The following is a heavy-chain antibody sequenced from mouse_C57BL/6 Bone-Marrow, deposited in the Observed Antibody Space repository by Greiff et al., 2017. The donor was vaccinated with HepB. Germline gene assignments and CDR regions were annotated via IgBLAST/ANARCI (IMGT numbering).Heavy chain of an antibody. V-gene: IGHV14-4*01. CDR2: IDPENGDT. D-gene: IGHD2-2*01. Sequence: VQLQQSGAELVRPGASVKLSCTASGFNIKDDYMHWVKQRPEQGLEWIGWIDPENGDTEYASKFQGKATITADTSSNTAYLQLSSLTSEDTAVYYCTTMVTTTQVWFAYWGQGTRVTVSA. CDR3: TTMVTTTQVWFAY. CDR1: GFNIKDDY. J-gene: IGHJ3*01.